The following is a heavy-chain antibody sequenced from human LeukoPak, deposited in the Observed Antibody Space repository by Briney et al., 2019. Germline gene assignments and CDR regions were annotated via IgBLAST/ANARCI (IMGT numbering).Heavy chain of an antibody. CDR2: VYYNGST. V-gene: IGHV4-39*07. CDR3: VKSSFAATNIHSYFDY. J-gene: IGHJ4*02. Sequence: PSETLPLTCTVSGDSISSNNYSWGWIRQPPGKGLEWIGSVYYNGSTYYNPSLKSRVTISVDTSKNQISLKLSSVTAADTAVYYCVKSSFAATNIHSYFDYWGQGTLVTVSS. CDR1: GDSISSNNYS. D-gene: IGHD6-6*01.